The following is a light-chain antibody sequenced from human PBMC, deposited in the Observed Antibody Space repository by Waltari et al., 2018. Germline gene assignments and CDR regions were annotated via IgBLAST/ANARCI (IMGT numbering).Light chain of an antibody. Sequence: EIVMTPSPATLSVSPGERATLSCRASQSVSSNLPWYQQKPGQAPRLLIYGASTRATGIPARFSGSGSGTEFTLTISSLQSEDFAVYYCQQYNNWRTFGQGTKVEIK. J-gene: IGKJ1*01. V-gene: IGKV3-15*01. CDR2: GAS. CDR3: QQYNNWRT. CDR1: QSVSSN.